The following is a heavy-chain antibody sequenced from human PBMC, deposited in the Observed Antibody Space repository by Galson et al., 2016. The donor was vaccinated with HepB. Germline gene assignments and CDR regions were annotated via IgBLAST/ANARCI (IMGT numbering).Heavy chain of an antibody. V-gene: IGHV3-33*04. D-gene: IGHD6-13*01. J-gene: IGHJ4*02. CDR3: AREMHVAAAAAFDF. CDR2: IWHAGSNK. CDR1: EFTFSTYG. Sequence: SLRLSCAASEFTFSTYGMHWVRQAPGKGLEWVALIWHAGSNKYYADSLKGRFTISRDNPKNTLYLQMNSLKVEDTAVYYCAREMHVAAAAAFDFGGRGTLVTGSS.